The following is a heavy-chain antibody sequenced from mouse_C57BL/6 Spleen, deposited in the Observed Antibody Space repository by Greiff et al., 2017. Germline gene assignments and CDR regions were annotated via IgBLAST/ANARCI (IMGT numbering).Heavy chain of an antibody. CDR3: ARQGRYGSAMDY. V-gene: IGHV5-6*02. J-gene: IGHJ4*01. Sequence: EVMLVESGGDLVKPGGSLKLSCAASGFTFSSYGMSWVRQTPDKRLEWVATISSGGSYTYYPDSVKGRFTISRDNAKNTLYLQMSSLKSEDTAMYYCARQGRYGSAMDYWGQGTSVTVSS. CDR2: ISSGGSYT. D-gene: IGHD1-1*01. CDR1: GFTFSSYG.